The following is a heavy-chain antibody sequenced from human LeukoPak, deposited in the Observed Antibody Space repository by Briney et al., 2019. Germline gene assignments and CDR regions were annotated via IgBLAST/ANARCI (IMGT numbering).Heavy chain of an antibody. D-gene: IGHD5-24*01. CDR2: IKSKTDGGTT. CDR3: TTDPSDGDPYYFDY. Sequence: GGSLRLSCAASGFTFSNAWTSWVRQAPGKGLEWVGRIKSKTDGGTTDYAAPVKGRFTISRDDSKNTLYLQMNSLKTEDTAVYYCTTDPSDGDPYYFDYWGQGTLVTVSS. J-gene: IGHJ4*02. CDR1: GFTFSNAW. V-gene: IGHV3-15*01.